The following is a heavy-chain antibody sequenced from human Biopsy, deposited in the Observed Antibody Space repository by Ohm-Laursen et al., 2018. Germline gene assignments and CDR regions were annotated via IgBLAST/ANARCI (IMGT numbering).Heavy chain of an antibody. V-gene: IGHV4-31*03. Sequence: TLSLTCTVSGVSINTGGYYWTWIRQHPGTGLEWIGYINYSGNTLHNPSLKSRLTISVDTSRNQFSLKLTSVTAADTALYYCTRAGGGKIYGLWGQGTLVTVSS. CDR3: TRAGGGKIYGL. J-gene: IGHJ4*02. D-gene: IGHD3-16*01. CDR1: GVSINTGGYY. CDR2: INYSGNT.